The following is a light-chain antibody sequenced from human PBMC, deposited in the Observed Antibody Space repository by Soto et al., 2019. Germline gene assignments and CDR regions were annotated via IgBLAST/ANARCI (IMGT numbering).Light chain of an antibody. J-gene: IGKJ1*01. CDR2: GAS. V-gene: IGKV3-20*01. CDR1: QSVGSIY. CDR3: QQYGSSPRT. Sequence: DIVLTQSPGTLSLSPGERATLSCRASQSVGSIYLAWYQQKPGQAPRLLIHGASNRASGIPDRFSGSGSGTDFTLTISRLEPEDFAVYYCQQYGSSPRTFGQGTKVAIK.